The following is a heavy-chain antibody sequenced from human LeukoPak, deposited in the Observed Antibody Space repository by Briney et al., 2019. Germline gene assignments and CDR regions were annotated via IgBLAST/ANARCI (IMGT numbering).Heavy chain of an antibody. CDR1: GFTFSSCL. V-gene: IGHV3-7*01. J-gene: IGHJ4*02. D-gene: IGHD2-21*01. CDR3: ARGLIDQPRWGYFFDY. CDR2: IKQDGSET. Sequence: GGSLRHSRAASGFTFSSCLLGSVRPAPGKGLEWVANIKQDGSETHFVHSVRGRFTISRDKAKNSLDMYMNSLTAEDTAVYYCARGLIDQPRWGYFFDYWGQGTLVTVSS.